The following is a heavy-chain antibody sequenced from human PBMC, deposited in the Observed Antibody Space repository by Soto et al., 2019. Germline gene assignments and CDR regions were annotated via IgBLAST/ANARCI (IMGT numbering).Heavy chain of an antibody. Sequence: QVQLQESGPGLVKTSETLSLTCTVTGGTISRYYWSWIRQPPGKGLEWIGYIYYSGSTNYIPSLKSRVTTSVDTSKNQFSLKLSSVTAADTAVYYCARRYSSAFDTWGQGTMVTVSS. D-gene: IGHD6-13*01. CDR1: GGTISRYY. CDR2: IYYSGST. CDR3: ARRYSSAFDT. V-gene: IGHV4-59*08. J-gene: IGHJ3*02.